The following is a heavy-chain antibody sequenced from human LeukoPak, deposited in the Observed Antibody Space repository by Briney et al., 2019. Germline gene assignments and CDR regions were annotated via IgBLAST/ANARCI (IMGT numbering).Heavy chain of an antibody. CDR1: GYTFIGYY. Sequence: ASVKVSCKASGYTFIGYYMHWVRQAPGQGLEWMGWIYPYSGGTNYAQKFQDRVTITRDTSISTAYMELSRLRSDDTAVYYCARGKHDHGDPELDYWGQGTLVTVSS. CDR2: IYPYSGGT. J-gene: IGHJ4*02. D-gene: IGHD4-17*01. V-gene: IGHV1-2*02. CDR3: ARGKHDHGDPELDY.